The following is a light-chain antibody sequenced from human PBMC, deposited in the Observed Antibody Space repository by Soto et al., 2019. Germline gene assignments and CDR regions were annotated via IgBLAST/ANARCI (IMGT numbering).Light chain of an antibody. Sequence: EIVLTQSPATLSLSPGERATLSCRASQSVSRYLAWYQQKPGQAPRLLIYDASNRAPGIPARFSGRGSGTDFTLTISSREPEDIAVYYCQQRSDWPSTFGGGTKVQIK. V-gene: IGKV3-11*01. CDR2: DAS. CDR3: QQRSDWPST. CDR1: QSVSRY. J-gene: IGKJ4*01.